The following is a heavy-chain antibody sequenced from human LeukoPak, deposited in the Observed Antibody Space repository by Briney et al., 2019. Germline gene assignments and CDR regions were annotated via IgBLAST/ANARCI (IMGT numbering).Heavy chain of an antibody. V-gene: IGHV2-70*13. CDR1: GFSLSTSGMC. CDR2: IDWDADT. CDR3: TRTYSGSYPVHY. D-gene: IGHD1-26*01. J-gene: IGHJ4*02. Sequence: SGPALVKPTQTPTLTCTFSGFSLSTSGMCVSWIRQPPGKALEWLALIDWDADTYYSTSLKTRLTISKDTSKNQVVLTMTNMDPVDTATYYCTRTYSGSYPVHYWGQGTLVTVSS.